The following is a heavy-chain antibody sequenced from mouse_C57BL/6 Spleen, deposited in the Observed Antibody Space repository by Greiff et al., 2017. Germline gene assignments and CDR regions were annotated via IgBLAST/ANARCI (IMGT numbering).Heavy chain of an antibody. CDR1: GYTFTSYW. CDR3: ARRGSYDGYYESGFAY. V-gene: IGHV1-55*01. J-gene: IGHJ3*01. Sequence: QVQLQQPGAELVKPGASVKMSCKASGYTFTSYWITWVKQRPGQGLEWIGDIYPGSVSTNYNEKFKSKATLTVDTSSSTAYMQLSSLTSEDSAVYYCARRGSYDGYYESGFAYWGQGTLVTVSA. D-gene: IGHD2-3*01. CDR2: IYPGSVST.